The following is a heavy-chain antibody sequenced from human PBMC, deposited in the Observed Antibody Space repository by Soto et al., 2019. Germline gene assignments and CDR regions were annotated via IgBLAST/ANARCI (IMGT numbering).Heavy chain of an antibody. CDR2: ISAYNGNT. CDR1: GYTFTSYG. J-gene: IGHJ3*02. V-gene: IGHV1-18*01. D-gene: IGHD5-12*01. CDR3: ARDQRYSGYDDAFDI. Sequence: ASVKVSCKASGYTFTSYGISWVRQAPGQGLEWMGWISAYNGNTNYAQKLQGRVTMTTDTSTSTAYMELRSLRSDDTAVYYCARDQRYSGYDDAFDIWGQGTMATVSS.